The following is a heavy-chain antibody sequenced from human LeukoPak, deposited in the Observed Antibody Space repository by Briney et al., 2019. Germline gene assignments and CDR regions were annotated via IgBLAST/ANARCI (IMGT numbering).Heavy chain of an antibody. CDR2: ISYDGSNK. V-gene: IGHV3-30*01. J-gene: IGHJ4*02. CDR3: AKAYSGSWYEAFDY. Sequence: PGRSLRLSCAASGFTFSSYAMHWVRQAPGKGLEWVAVISYDGSNKYYADSVKGRFTISRDNSKNTLYLQMNSLRAEDTAVYYCAKAYSGSWYEAFDYWGQGTLVTVSS. D-gene: IGHD6-13*01. CDR1: GFTFSSYA.